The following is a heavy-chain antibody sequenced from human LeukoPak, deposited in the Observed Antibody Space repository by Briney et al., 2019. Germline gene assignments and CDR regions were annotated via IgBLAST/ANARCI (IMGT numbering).Heavy chain of an antibody. CDR1: GFTFSAYW. V-gene: IGHV3-74*01. Sequence: GGSLRLSCAASGFTFSAYWMHWVRHAPGKGLVWVSRVKYDGSTTTYADSVKGRFTISRDNAKNILYLQMNSLRVEDTAVYYCARDLDWLLFDYWGQGTLVTVSS. D-gene: IGHD3-9*01. CDR3: ARDLDWLLFDY. J-gene: IGHJ4*02. CDR2: VKYDGSTT.